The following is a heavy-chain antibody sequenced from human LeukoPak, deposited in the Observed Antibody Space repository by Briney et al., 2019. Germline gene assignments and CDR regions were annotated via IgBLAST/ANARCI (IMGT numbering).Heavy chain of an antibody. CDR2: ISYDGSNK. D-gene: IGHD5-18*01. J-gene: IGHJ4*02. CDR1: GFTFSSYA. Sequence: GRSLRLSCAASGFTFSSYAMHWVRQAPGKGLEWVAVISYDGSNKYYADSVKGRFTISRDNSKNSLYLQMNSLRAEDTAVYYCARDPVDTAMVTEPEPFDYWGQGTLVTVSS. CDR3: ARDPVDTAMVTEPEPFDY. V-gene: IGHV3-30-3*01.